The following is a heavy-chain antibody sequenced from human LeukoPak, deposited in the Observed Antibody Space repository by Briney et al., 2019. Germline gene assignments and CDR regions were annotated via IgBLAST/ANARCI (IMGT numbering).Heavy chain of an antibody. J-gene: IGHJ4*02. V-gene: IGHV3-15*01. D-gene: IGHD3-16*02. CDR2: IKSKTDGGTT. CDR1: GFTFSNAW. CDR3: TTEPSFGGVIALFDY. Sequence: GGSLRLSCAASGFTFSNAWVSWVRQAPGKGLEWVGRIKSKTDGGTTDYAAPVKGRFTISRDDSKNTLYLQMNSLKTEDTAVYYCTTEPSFGGVIALFDYWGQGTLVTVSS.